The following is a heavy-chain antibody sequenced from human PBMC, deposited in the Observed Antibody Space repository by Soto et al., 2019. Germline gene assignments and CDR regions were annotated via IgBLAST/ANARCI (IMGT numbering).Heavy chain of an antibody. J-gene: IGHJ4*02. CDR1: GGSISGYY. V-gene: IGHV4-59*12. D-gene: IGHD2-15*01. Sequence: SETLSLTCSVSGGSISGYYWSWIRQTPEKGLEWIGYIYYSGSTNYNPSLKSRVTISVDTSKNQFSLKLSSVTAADTAVYYCARGRSGGAAVWGQGTLVTVSS. CDR2: IYYSGST. CDR3: ARGRSGGAAV.